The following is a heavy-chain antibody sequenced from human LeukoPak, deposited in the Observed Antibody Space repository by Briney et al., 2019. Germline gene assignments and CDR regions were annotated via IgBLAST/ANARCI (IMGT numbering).Heavy chain of an antibody. CDR3: ARFTYGSGSHPRPREKYYFDY. J-gene: IGHJ4*02. CDR2: IYYSGST. CDR1: GGSISSYY. Sequence: KPSETLSLTCTVSGGSISSYYWSWIRQPPGKGLEWIGYIYYSGSTNYNPSLKSRVTISVDTSKNQFSLKLSSVTAADTAVYYCARFTYGSGSHPRPREKYYFDYWGQGTLVTVSS. D-gene: IGHD3-10*01. V-gene: IGHV4-59*12.